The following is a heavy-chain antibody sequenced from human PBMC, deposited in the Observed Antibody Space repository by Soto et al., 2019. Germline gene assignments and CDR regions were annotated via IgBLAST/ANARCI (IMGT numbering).Heavy chain of an antibody. D-gene: IGHD2-2*01. CDR2: IYYSGST. V-gene: IGHV4-59*08. Sequence: PSETLSLTCTVSGGSISSYYWSWIRQPPGKGLEWIGYIYYSGSTNYNPSLKSRVTISVDTSKNQFSLKLSSVTAADTAVYYCASGQLLVYFDYWGQGTLVTVS. J-gene: IGHJ4*02. CDR1: GGSISSYY. CDR3: ASGQLLVYFDY.